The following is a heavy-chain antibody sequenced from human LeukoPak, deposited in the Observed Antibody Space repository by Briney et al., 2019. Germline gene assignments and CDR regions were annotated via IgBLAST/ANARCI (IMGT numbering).Heavy chain of an antibody. V-gene: IGHV4-34*01. Sequence: PSETLSLTCAVYGGSFSGYYWSWIRQPPGKGLEWIGEINHSGSTNYNPSLKSRVTISVDTSKSQFSLKLSSVTAADTAVYYCARQSLSGSYFLDYWGQGTLVTVSS. J-gene: IGHJ4*02. CDR2: INHSGST. CDR3: ARQSLSGSYFLDY. CDR1: GGSFSGYY. D-gene: IGHD1-26*01.